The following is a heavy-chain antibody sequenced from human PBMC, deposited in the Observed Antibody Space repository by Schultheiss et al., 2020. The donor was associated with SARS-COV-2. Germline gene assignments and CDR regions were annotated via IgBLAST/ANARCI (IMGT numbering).Heavy chain of an antibody. CDR1: GFTFNDYA. J-gene: IGHJ4*02. CDR2: ISSSSSTI. CDR3: AKAQKLYDYVIY. Sequence: GGSLRLSCAASGFTFNDYAMHWVRQAPGKGLEWVSYISSSSSTIYYADSVKGRFTISRDNSKNTLYLQMNSLRAEDTAVYYCAKAQKLYDYVIYWGQGTLVTVSS. D-gene: IGHD3-16*01. V-gene: IGHV3-48*01.